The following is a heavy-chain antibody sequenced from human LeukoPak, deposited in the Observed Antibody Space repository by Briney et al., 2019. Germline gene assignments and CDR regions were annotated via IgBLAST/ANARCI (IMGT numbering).Heavy chain of an antibody. D-gene: IGHD6-19*01. V-gene: IGHV4-30-4*08. CDR2: IYYSGST. Sequence: KPSETLSLTCTVSGGSISSSSYYWGWIRQPPGKGLEWIGYIYYSGSTYYNPSLKSRVTISVDTSKNQFSLKLSSVTAADTAVYYCARESRDLYSSGWGQPGGDYYGMDVWGQGTTVTVSS. J-gene: IGHJ6*02. CDR1: GGSISSSSYY. CDR3: ARESRDLYSSGWGQPGGDYYGMDV.